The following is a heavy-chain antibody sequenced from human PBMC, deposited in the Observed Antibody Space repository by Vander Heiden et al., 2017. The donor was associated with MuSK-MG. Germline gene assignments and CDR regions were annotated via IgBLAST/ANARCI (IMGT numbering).Heavy chain of an antibody. CDR1: GGSISSSSYY. CDR3: ARRVWGSYRSSRYYFDY. D-gene: IGHD3-16*02. CDR2: IYYSGST. V-gene: IGHV4-39*01. Sequence: QLQLQESGPGLVTPSETLSLTCTVSGGSISSSSYYWGWIRQPPGKGLEWIGSIYYSGSTYYNPSLKSRVTISVDTSKNQFSLKLSSVTAADTAVYYCARRVWGSYRSSRYYFDYWGQGTLVTVSS. J-gene: IGHJ4*02.